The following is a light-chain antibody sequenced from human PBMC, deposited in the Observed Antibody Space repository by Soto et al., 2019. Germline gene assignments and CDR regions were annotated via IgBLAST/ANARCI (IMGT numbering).Light chain of an antibody. J-gene: IGKJ1*01. V-gene: IGKV2-30*01. CDR2: LTS. CDR3: MQSTHWPPT. CDR1: QGIAYSDGYTY. Sequence: DVVMTQSPLSLPVTLGQSASISCRSSQGIAYSDGYTYMNWFQQRPGQSPRRLISLTSRRDSGVPDRFSGSGSGTDFTLTISRVEAEDVGIYYCMQSTHWPPTFGRGTTVEIK.